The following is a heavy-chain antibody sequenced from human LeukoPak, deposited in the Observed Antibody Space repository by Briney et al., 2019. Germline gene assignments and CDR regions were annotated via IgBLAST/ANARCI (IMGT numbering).Heavy chain of an antibody. CDR1: GFTFSSDW. CDR2: INQDGSEK. Sequence: GGSLRLSCAASGFTFSSDWMSWVRQAPEKGLEWVANINQDGSEKFYVDSMKGRFTISRDNAKNSLFLQMSSLRGEDTALYYCATEHWGPNSWGQGTLVTVSS. CDR3: ATEHWGPNS. J-gene: IGHJ4*02. D-gene: IGHD3-16*01. V-gene: IGHV3-7*01.